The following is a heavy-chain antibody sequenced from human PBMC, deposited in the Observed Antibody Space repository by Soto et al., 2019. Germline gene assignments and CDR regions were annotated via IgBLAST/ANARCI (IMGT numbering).Heavy chain of an antibody. D-gene: IGHD1-26*01. J-gene: IGHJ3*02. CDR3: AREDKRWELLRCAFDI. Sequence: PGGSLRLSCAASGFTFSSYSMNWVRQAPGKGLEWVSSISSSSSYIYYADSVKGRFTISRDNAKNSLYLQMDSLRAEDTAVYYCAREDKRWELLRCAFDIWGQRTMVTVSS. CDR2: ISSSSSYI. V-gene: IGHV3-21*01. CDR1: GFTFSSYS.